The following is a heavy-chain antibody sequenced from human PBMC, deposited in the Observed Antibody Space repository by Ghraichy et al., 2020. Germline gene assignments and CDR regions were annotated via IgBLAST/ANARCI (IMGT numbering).Heavy chain of an antibody. CDR3: ARDFRNIYYGSGLEY. CDR2: ISSSSSTI. J-gene: IGHJ4*02. Sequence: GGSLRLSCAASEFTFSTYSMNWVRQAPGKGLEWVSYISSSSSTIYYADSVKGRFTISRDNAKNSLYLQMSSLKDEDTAVYYCARDFRNIYYGSGLEYWGQGTLVTVSS. CDR1: EFTFSTYS. V-gene: IGHV3-48*02. D-gene: IGHD3-10*01.